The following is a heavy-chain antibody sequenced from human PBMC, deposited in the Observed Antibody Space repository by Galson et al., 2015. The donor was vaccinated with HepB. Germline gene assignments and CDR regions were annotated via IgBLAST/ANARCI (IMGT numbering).Heavy chain of an antibody. CDR1: GGTFSSYA. V-gene: IGHV1-69*13. Sequence: SVKVSCKASGGTFSSYAISWVRQAPGQGLEWMGGIIPIFGTANYAQKFQGRVTITADESTSTAYMELSSLRSEDTAVYYCARGPPYCSSTSCYSDYWGQGTLVTVSS. CDR2: IIPIFGTA. CDR3: ARGPPYCSSTSCYSDY. D-gene: IGHD2-2*01. J-gene: IGHJ4*02.